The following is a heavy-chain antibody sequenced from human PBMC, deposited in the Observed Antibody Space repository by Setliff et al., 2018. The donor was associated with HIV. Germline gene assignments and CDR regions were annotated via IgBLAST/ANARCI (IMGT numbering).Heavy chain of an antibody. CDR1: GFTFSNYG. CDR3: ARHDVVRGAIDN. Sequence: GGSLRLSCEISGFTFSNYGMHWVRQAPGKGLEWVAFIRYDGSDKYYVDSVKGRFTISRDNSKNTLYVQMNSLRAEDTAVYYCARHDVVRGAIDNWGQGTLVTVSS. V-gene: IGHV3-30*02. D-gene: IGHD3-10*01. CDR2: IRYDGSDK. J-gene: IGHJ4*02.